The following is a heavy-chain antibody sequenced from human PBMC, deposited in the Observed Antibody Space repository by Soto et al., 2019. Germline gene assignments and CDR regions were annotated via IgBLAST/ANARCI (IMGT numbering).Heavy chain of an antibody. Sequence: SSVKVSCKASGGTFSSYAISWLRQAPGQGLEWMGIINPSGGSTNYAQKFQGRVTMTRDTSTSTVYMELSSLRSEDTAVYYCARDYDSSGYYVDYWGQGTLVTVSS. CDR1: GGTFSSYA. V-gene: IGHV1-46*01. J-gene: IGHJ4*02. CDR2: INPSGGST. CDR3: ARDYDSSGYYVDY. D-gene: IGHD3-22*01.